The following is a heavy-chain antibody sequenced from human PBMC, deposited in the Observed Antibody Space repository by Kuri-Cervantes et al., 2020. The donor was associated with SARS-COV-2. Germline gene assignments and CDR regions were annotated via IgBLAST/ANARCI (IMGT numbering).Heavy chain of an antibody. D-gene: IGHD6-25*01. V-gene: IGHV4-34*01. CDR1: GGSFSGYY. CDR3: ARARIAARNFDY. Sequence: SETLSLTCAVYGGSFSGYYWSWIRQPPGKGLEWIGEINHSGSTNYNPSLKSRVTISGDTSKNQFSLKLSTVTAADTAVYYCARARIAARNFDYWGQGTLVTVSS. CDR2: INHSGST. J-gene: IGHJ4*02.